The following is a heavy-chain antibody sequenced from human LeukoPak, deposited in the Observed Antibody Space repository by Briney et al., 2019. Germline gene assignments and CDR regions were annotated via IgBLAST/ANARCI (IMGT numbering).Heavy chain of an antibody. D-gene: IGHD2-15*01. CDR3: ASSDCSGGSCFILDY. Sequence: ASVKVSCKASGYTFSTYYLHWVRQAPGQGLEWMGIINPSSRSTTYAQTFEGRVTMTGDTSTSTVYMELSRLRSEDTAVYYCASSDCSGGSCFILDYWGQGTLVTVSS. CDR2: INPSSRST. CDR1: GYTFSTYY. J-gene: IGHJ4*02. V-gene: IGHV1-46*01.